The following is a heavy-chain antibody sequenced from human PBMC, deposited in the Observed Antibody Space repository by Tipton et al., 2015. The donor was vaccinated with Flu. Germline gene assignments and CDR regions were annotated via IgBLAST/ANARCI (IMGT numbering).Heavy chain of an antibody. D-gene: IGHD2-21*02. J-gene: IGHJ4*02. Sequence: SLRLSCVASGLNASDNYMSGVRQGPGKGLEWLAIIFTGGKTYYADSVRGRFIISRDISKNTVYLQMRSLRVEDMAIYYCVRDPGDSRLDGWGQGTLVTVSS. CDR2: IFTGGKT. V-gene: IGHV3-53*01. CDR1: GLNASDNY. CDR3: VRDPGDSRLDG.